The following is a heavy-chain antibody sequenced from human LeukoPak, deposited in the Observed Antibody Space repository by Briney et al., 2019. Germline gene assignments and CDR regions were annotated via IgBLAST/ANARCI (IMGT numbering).Heavy chain of an antibody. CDR1: GFTFSSHS. V-gene: IGHV3-7*01. J-gene: IGHJ4*02. CDR3: ARAMYYDFWSGYPIFDY. Sequence: GGSLRLSCAASGFTFSSHSMNWVRQAPGKGLEWVANIKQDGSEKYYVDSVKGRFTISRDNAKNSLYLQMNSLRAEDTAVYYCARAMYYDFWSGYPIFDYWGQGTLITVSS. D-gene: IGHD3-3*01. CDR2: IKQDGSEK.